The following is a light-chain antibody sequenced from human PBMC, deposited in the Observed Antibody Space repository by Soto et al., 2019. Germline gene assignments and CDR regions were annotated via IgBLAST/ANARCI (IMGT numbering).Light chain of an antibody. J-gene: IGLJ1*01. Sequence: QSALTQPASVSGSPGQSITISCTGTSSDVGGYKYVSWYQQHPGKAPKLMIYDIRNRPSGVSNRFSGSKSGNTASLTISGFQAEDEADYYFSSYTSSSTRVFGTGTKLTVL. CDR2: DIR. CDR3: SSYTSSSTRV. V-gene: IGLV2-14*03. CDR1: SSDVGGYKY.